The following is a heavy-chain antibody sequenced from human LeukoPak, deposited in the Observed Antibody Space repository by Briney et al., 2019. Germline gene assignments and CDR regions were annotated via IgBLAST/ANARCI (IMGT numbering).Heavy chain of an antibody. CDR2: IYPADSDT. Sequence: GESLKISCQGSGYTFTTYWIGWVRQVPGKGLEWMGIIYPADSDTRYNPSFHGQVTISDDKSISTAYLQWSTLKASDTAMYYCARDGAAAGLIDYWGQGTLVTVSS. J-gene: IGHJ4*02. CDR1: GYTFTTYW. CDR3: ARDGAAAGLIDY. D-gene: IGHD6-13*01. V-gene: IGHV5-51*01.